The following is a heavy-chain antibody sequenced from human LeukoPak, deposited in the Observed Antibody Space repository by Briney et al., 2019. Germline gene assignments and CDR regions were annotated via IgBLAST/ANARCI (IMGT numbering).Heavy chain of an antibody. J-gene: IGHJ4*02. V-gene: IGHV3-23*01. Sequence: GGSLRLSCVASGLSFSTYAMTWVRQAPGKGLEWVSGISGIGDSKYYSNSVKGRFTISRDNSKDTLYLQMNSLRVEDTALYFCAKDMVMRRIPAALPGDSWGQGVLVAVSS. CDR3: AKDMVMRRIPAALPGDS. CDR2: ISGIGDSK. D-gene: IGHD6-13*01. CDR1: GLSFSTYA.